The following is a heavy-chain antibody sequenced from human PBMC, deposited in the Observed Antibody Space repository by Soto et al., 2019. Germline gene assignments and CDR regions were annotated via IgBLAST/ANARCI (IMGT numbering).Heavy chain of an antibody. Sequence: GGSLRLSCASSGFNFRTFTMHWVRQAPGKGLEWVAGISYDGINAYYADSVKGRFAISRDNSKNTVSLQINSLRPADTAAYYCAKDGVNYASLSPVDYWGQGTLVTVSS. J-gene: IGHJ4*02. V-gene: IGHV3-30*09. CDR2: ISYDGINA. D-gene: IGHD2-2*01. CDR1: GFNFRTFT. CDR3: AKDGVNYASLSPVDY.